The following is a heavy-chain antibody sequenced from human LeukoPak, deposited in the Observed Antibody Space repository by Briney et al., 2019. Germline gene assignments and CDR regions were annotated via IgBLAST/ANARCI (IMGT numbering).Heavy chain of an antibody. CDR1: GGSISRYY. CDR2: IYYSGST. CDR3: ARRNGGDWIDR. D-gene: IGHD2-8*01. V-gene: IGHV4-59*12. J-gene: IGHJ5*02. Sequence: KTSETLALTCSVSGGSISRYYWSWIRQPPGKGLEWIAYIYYSGSTKYNFYLKSRVTISVDTSKNQFSLKLSSVTAADTAVYCCARRNGGDWIDRWGQGILVTVSS.